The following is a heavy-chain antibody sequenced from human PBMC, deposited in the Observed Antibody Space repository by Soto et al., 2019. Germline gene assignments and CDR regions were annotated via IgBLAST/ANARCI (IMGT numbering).Heavy chain of an antibody. CDR1: GFTFSSYS. J-gene: IGHJ6*02. CDR3: ASESCGGGNCYPGYYYGLDV. V-gene: IGHV3-48*02. D-gene: IGHD2-15*01. Sequence: EVQLVESGGGLVQPGGSLRLSCAASGFTFSSYSMNWVRQAPGKGLEWVSYINSGGGTIYYAASVKGRFTISRDNTKNSLYLQMNGLRDEDTAVYHCASESCGGGNCYPGYYYGLDVWGQGTTVTVSS. CDR2: INSGGGTI.